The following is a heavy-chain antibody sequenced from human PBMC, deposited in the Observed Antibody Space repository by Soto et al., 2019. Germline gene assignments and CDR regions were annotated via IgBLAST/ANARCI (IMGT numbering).Heavy chain of an antibody. CDR3: SRVGGSTWH. J-gene: IGHJ4*02. Sequence: EVQVVESGGGLAQPGGSLRVSCAASGFTFSSYWMHWVRQAPGKGLVWVSRINSDGSSTNYADFVKGRFAISRDNAKNTLYLQMNSLRVEDTAVYYCSRVGGSTWHWGQGTLVTVSS. CDR1: GFTFSSYW. D-gene: IGHD1-26*01. V-gene: IGHV3-74*02. CDR2: INSDGSST.